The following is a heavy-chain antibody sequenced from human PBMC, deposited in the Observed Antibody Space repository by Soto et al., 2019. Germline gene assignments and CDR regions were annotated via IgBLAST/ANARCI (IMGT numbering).Heavy chain of an antibody. CDR3: AAGGARWRQSPLDY. CDR1: GHTLTEFS. V-gene: IGHV1-24*01. CDR2: SDPEDGET. Sequence: QVQLVQSGAEVKKPGASVKVSCKVSGHTLTEFSMHWVRQAPGKGREWMGGSDPEDGETIYAQRFQGRVTMTEDTSTDTAHRELSSLRSEDTAVYDGAAGGARWRQSPLDYWGQGTLVTVSP. J-gene: IGHJ4*02. D-gene: IGHD1-26*01.